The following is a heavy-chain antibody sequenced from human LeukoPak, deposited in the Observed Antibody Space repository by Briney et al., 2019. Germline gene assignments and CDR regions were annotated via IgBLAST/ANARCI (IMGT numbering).Heavy chain of an antibody. CDR1: GGSISAYY. CDR2: FYYSGST. J-gene: IGHJ4*02. D-gene: IGHD5-12*01. CDR3: ARGPNSGYGRFDN. Sequence: SETLSLTCTVSGGSISAYYWSWLRQPPGRGLEWIGYFYYSGSTSYNPSLRGRVTISVDTSKNQFSLKLSSVTAADTAVYYCARGPNSGYGRFDNWGQGTLVTVSS. V-gene: IGHV4-59*01.